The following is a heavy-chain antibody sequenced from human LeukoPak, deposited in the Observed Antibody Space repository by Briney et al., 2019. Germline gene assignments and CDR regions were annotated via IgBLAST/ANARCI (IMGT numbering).Heavy chain of an antibody. CDR3: ATDGFIPGAFDI. CDR1: GYTLTELS. J-gene: IGHJ3*02. CDR2: FDPEDGET. Sequence: GASVKVSCKVSGYTLTELSMHWVRQAPGKGLEWMGGFDPEDGETIYAQKFQGRVTMTEDTSTDTAYMELSSLRSEDTAVYYCATDGFIPGAFDIWGQGTMVTVSS. V-gene: IGHV1-24*01. D-gene: IGHD2-21*01.